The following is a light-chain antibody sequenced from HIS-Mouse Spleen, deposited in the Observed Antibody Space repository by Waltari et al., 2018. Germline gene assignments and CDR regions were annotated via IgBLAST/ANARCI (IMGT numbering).Light chain of an antibody. V-gene: IGLV2-14*03. Sequence: QSALTQPASVSGSPGQSITISCTGTSSDVGGYNYVSCYQQHPGKAPKLMIYDVNNRPSGVSTRFSGSKSGNTAALTISGLQAEDEADYYCSSYTSSSTWVFGGGTKLTVL. CDR1: SSDVGGYNY. J-gene: IGLJ3*02. CDR2: DVN. CDR3: SSYTSSSTWV.